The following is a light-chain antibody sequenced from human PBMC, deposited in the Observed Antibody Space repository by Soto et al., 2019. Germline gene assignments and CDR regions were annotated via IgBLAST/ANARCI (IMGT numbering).Light chain of an antibody. J-gene: IGLJ1*01. CDR2: EVS. V-gene: IGLV2-14*01. Sequence: QSALTQPASVSGSPGQSITISCTGTTSDVGDYNYVSWYQHHPGKAPKLMIYEVSHRPSGISNRFSGSKSGNTASLTISGLQAEDEADYYCSSYTSISMYVFGTGTKLTVL. CDR3: SSYTSISMYV. CDR1: TSDVGDYNY.